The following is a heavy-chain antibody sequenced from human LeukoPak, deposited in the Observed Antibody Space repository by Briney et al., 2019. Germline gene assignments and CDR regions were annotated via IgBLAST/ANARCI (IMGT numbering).Heavy chain of an antibody. CDR3: ATDAEYRIAARKLDY. D-gene: IGHD6-6*01. CDR1: GYIFTHHY. CDR2: FDPEGGDT. V-gene: IGHV1-69-2*01. Sequence: ASVKLSCTTSGYIFTHHYMHWVRQAPGKGLEWMGRFDPEGGDTLYAEKFQGRVTITADTSTATSYMEVSSLTSEDTAVYYCATDAEYRIAARKLDYWGQGTLVTVS. J-gene: IGHJ4*02.